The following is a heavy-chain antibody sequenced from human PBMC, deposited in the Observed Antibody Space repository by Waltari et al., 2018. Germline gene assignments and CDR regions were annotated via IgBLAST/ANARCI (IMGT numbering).Heavy chain of an antibody. CDR3: SVSAMLRGWFDP. CDR2: VSAGNGNT. V-gene: IGHV1-3*01. D-gene: IGHD3-10*01. J-gene: IGHJ5*02. Sequence: QVQLVQSGAEVKKPGASVKVSCKAPGYTFTSYAMHWVRQAPGQRLDGMGWVSAGNGNTNSSQTFQGRVTITSATSASTAYMELSSLRSEATAVYYCSVSAMLRGWFDPWGPGTLVTVSS. CDR1: GYTFTSYA.